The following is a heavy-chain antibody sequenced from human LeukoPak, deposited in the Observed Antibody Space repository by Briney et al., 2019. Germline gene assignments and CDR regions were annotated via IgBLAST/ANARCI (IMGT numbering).Heavy chain of an antibody. V-gene: IGHV5-51*01. CDR1: GYSFATNW. J-gene: IGHJ6*04. CDR2: IYPGDSTT. Sequence: GESLKTSCKGSGYSFATNWIGWVRQMPGKGLEWMGIIYPGDSTTRYSPSYQGQVTMSADKSINTAYLQWSSLKASDTAMYYCARLPPYYYAMDVWGKGTTVTVSS. CDR3: ARLPPYYYAMDV.